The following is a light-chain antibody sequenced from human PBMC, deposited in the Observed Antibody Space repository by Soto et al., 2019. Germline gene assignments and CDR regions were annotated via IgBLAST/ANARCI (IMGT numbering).Light chain of an antibody. Sequence: QALLTQPASVSGSPGQSITISCTRTSSNAGGYNYVSWYQHHPGKAPKLMIYDVSTRPSGVSNRFSGSKSANTASLTISGLQAEDEADYYCSSYTRSSTEVFGTGTKVTVL. CDR1: SSNAGGYNY. CDR3: SSYTRSSTEV. J-gene: IGLJ1*01. CDR2: DVS. V-gene: IGLV2-14*03.